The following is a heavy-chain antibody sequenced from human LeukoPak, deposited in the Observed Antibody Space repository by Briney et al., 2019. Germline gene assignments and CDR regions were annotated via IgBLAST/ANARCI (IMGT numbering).Heavy chain of an antibody. CDR3: VRSNIVMVAAAGDI. J-gene: IGHJ3*02. V-gene: IGHV3-23*01. D-gene: IGHD2-15*01. CDR1: GFTFSSYA. CDR2: IGGSGAST. Sequence: PVGSLRLSCAASGFTFSSYAMTWVRQAPGKGLEWVASIGGSGASTYFADPLKGRFTVSRDDSKNTFYLQLNSLRDEDTAIYYCVRSNIVMVAAAGDIWGQGTLVTVS.